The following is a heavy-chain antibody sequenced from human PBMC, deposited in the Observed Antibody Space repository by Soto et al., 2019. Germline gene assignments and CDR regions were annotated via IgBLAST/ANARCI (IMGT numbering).Heavy chain of an antibody. CDR3: TQGGPYYSVPFDY. CDR1: GFIFGNYW. D-gene: IGHD3-10*01. J-gene: IGHJ4*02. Sequence: EVYLVESGGGLVQPGASLQLSCAASGFIFGNYWMHWVRQSPGKGLEWLLRIRFDGTDITYADSVTGRFTIYRDNARNTLYLQMNSLTVDDTGIYFCTQGGPYYSVPFDYWGQGTLVTVSS. CDR2: IRFDGTDI. V-gene: IGHV3-74*01.